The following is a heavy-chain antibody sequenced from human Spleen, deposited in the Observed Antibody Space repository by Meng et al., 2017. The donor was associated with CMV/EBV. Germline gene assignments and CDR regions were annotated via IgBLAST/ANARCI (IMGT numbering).Heavy chain of an antibody. Sequence: GESLKISCAASGFTFSSYSMNWVRQAPGKGLEWVSSISSSSSYIYYADSVKGRFTISRDNAKNSLYLQMNSLRAEDTAVYYCARALSSGWYFDYWGQGTLVTVSS. CDR1: GFTFSSYS. CDR2: ISSSSSYI. V-gene: IGHV3-21*01. D-gene: IGHD6-19*01. CDR3: ARALSSGWYFDY. J-gene: IGHJ4*02.